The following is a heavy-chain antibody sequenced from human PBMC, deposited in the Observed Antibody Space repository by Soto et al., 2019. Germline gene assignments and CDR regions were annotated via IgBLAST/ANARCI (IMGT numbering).Heavy chain of an antibody. J-gene: IGHJ3*02. V-gene: IGHV2-5*02. CDR2: IYWDDDK. Sequence: QITLKESGPTLVKPTQTLTLTCTFTGFSLNTTGVGVGWIRQPPGKALECLALIYWDDDKRYSASLKSRLTIAKDTSKNQVVLTVTNVDPVDTATYFCAHRPSHFSPYGFDIWGQGTVVTVSS. CDR3: AHRPSHFSPYGFDI. CDR1: GFSLNTTGVG.